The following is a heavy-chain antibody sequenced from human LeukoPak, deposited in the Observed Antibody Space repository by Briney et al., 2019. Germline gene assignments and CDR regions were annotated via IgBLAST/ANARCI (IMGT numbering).Heavy chain of an antibody. Sequence: PGGSLRLSCAASGFTVSSNYMSWVRQVPGKGLEWVSVIYSGGNTYYADSVKGRFTISRDNSKNTLYLQMNSLRAEDTAVYYCARAVSSCYDPFDYWGQGTLVTVSS. V-gene: IGHV3-53*01. CDR3: ARAVSSCYDPFDY. J-gene: IGHJ4*02. D-gene: IGHD3-22*01. CDR1: GFTVSSNY. CDR2: IYSGGNT.